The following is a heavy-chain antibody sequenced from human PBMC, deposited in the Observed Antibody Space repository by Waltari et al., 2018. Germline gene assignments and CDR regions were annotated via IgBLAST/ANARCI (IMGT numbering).Heavy chain of an antibody. J-gene: IGHJ4*02. CDR3: VSNAGGNSGTYD. CDR1: GFTFSSYW. CDR2: IKQEGSEK. Sequence: EVQLVESGGGLVQPGGSLRLSCAASGFTFSSYWMSWVRQAPGKGLEWGANIKQEGSEKYYVDSVKGRFTISRDNAKNSLYLQMNSLRGEDTAVYYCVSNAGGNSGTYDWGQGTLVTVSS. D-gene: IGHD2-21*02. V-gene: IGHV3-7*01.